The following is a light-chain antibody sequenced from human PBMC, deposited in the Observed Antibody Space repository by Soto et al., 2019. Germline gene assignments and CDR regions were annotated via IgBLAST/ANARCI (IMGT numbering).Light chain of an antibody. J-gene: IGKJ1*01. CDR2: GAS. CDR3: QQYATSPWT. Sequence: EIVLTQSPGTLSLSPGERATLSCRASQSIRSTYFAWYQQKPGQAPRLLIYGASTRATGIPDRFSASGSGTDFTLTISRLEPEDFAVYYCQQYATSPWTFGQGTKVEIQ. CDR1: QSIRSTY. V-gene: IGKV3-20*01.